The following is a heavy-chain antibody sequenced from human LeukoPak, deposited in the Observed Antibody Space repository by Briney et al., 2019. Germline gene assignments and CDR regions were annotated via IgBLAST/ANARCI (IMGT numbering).Heavy chain of an antibody. D-gene: IGHD5-18*01. J-gene: IGHJ6*03. Sequence: SSETLSLTCAVYIDSFTNYYWNWIRQTPGKGLEWIGEVNDSGGTNINPSLKSRVTMSVDTSKNQFSLKLSSVTAADTAVYYCARDLEYSYGMYYYYYMDVWGKGTTVTISS. CDR1: IDSFTNYY. CDR3: ARDLEYSYGMYYYYYMDV. CDR2: VNDSGGT. V-gene: IGHV4-34*01.